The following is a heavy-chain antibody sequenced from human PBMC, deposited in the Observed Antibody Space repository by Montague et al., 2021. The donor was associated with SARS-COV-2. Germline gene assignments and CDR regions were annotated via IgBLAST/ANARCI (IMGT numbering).Heavy chain of an antibody. CDR3: ARHKRWRIAAAGRDFDY. V-gene: IGHV4-39*01. D-gene: IGHD6-13*01. CDR2: IYYSGST. CDR1: GGSISSSSYY. J-gene: IGHJ4*02. Sequence: SETLSLTCTVSGGSISSSSYYWGWIRQPPGKGLEWIGSIYYSGSTNYNPSLKSRVTISVDTSKNQFSLKLSSVTAADTAVYYCARHKRWRIAAAGRDFDYWGQGTLVTVSS.